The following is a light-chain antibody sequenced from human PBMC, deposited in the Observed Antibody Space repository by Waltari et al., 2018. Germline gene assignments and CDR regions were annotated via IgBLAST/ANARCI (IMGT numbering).Light chain of an antibody. CDR3: QQYDSSPYT. CDR2: GAS. Sequence: IVLTQSPGTLSLSPGDRATLPCRASQTVGSNYLAWYQQRPGQAPRLLLYGASSRAAGIPDRFSGSGSGTDFTLTVSRLEPEDYAVYYCQQYDSSPYTFGQGTKLEIK. V-gene: IGKV3-20*01. CDR1: QTVGSNY. J-gene: IGKJ2*01.